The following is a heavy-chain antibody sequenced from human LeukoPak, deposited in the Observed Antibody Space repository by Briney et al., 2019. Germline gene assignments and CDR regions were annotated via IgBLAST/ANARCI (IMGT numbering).Heavy chain of an antibody. CDR2: VSGNGGSS. D-gene: IGHD3-22*01. CDR1: GFSFSSYA. Sequence: GGSLRLSCAASGFSFSSYAMCWVRQAPGKGLEWVSGVSGNGGSSYYADSVKGRFTISRDNSKNTVFLQVNSLRAEDTAVYYCAKRYYDSSGYFDAFDSWGQGTMVTVSS. CDR3: AKRYYDSSGYFDAFDS. V-gene: IGHV3-23*01. J-gene: IGHJ3*02.